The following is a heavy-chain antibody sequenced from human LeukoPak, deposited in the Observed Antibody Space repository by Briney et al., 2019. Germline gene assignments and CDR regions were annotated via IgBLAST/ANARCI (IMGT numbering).Heavy chain of an antibody. Sequence: SQTLSLTCAISGDSVSSNSVTWNWIRQSPSRGLEWLGRTYYGSKWYNDYALSVKSRITINPDTSKNQFSLQLNSVTPEDTAIYYCARDPAYSSDWTKNAFDIWGQGTMVTVSS. CDR2: TYYGSKWYN. J-gene: IGHJ3*02. CDR3: ARDPAYSSDWTKNAFDI. V-gene: IGHV6-1*01. D-gene: IGHD6-19*01. CDR1: GDSVSSNSVT.